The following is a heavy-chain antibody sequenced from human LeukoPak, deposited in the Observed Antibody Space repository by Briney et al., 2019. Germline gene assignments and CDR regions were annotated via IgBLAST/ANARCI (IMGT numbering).Heavy chain of an antibody. D-gene: IGHD2-15*01. Sequence: PGGSLRLSCAASGFTFSSYAMSWVRQAPGKGLEWVSVISGSGGSTYYADSVKGRFTISRDNSKNTLYLQMNSLRVEDTAVYYCAKEAYCSGGSCYGRDWGQGTLLTVSS. CDR1: GFTFSSYA. CDR3: AKEAYCSGGSCYGRD. CDR2: ISGSGGST. J-gene: IGHJ4*02. V-gene: IGHV3-23*01.